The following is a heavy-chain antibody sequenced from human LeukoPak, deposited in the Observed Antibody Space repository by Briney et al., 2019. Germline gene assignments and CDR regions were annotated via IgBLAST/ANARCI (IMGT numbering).Heavy chain of an antibody. D-gene: IGHD5-24*01. V-gene: IGHV3-74*01. CDR3: AREKRDGYLYYFDY. Sequence: PGGSLRLSCAASGFTFSNYAMSWVRQAPGKGPVWVSRIKNDGSSRIYADSVKGRFTISRDNARTTIYLQMNSVRAEDTAVYYCAREKRDGYLYYFDYWGQGTLVTVSS. CDR2: IKNDGSSR. J-gene: IGHJ4*02. CDR1: GFTFSNYA.